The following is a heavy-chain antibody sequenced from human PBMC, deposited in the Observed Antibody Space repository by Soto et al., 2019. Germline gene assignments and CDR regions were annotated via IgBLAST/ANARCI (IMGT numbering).Heavy chain of an antibody. CDR3: ARDRYFDILTGYQYYGMDV. J-gene: IGHJ6*02. D-gene: IGHD3-9*01. Sequence: QVQLVQSGAEVKKPGASVKVSCKASGYTFTNYDISWVRQAPGQGLEWMGWISAYNGDTNYAQKLQGRVTMTTDTSTTKAYMELRSLKSDDTAVYYCARDRYFDILTGYQYYGMDVWGQGTTVTVSS. CDR2: ISAYNGDT. CDR1: GYTFTNYD. V-gene: IGHV1-18*01.